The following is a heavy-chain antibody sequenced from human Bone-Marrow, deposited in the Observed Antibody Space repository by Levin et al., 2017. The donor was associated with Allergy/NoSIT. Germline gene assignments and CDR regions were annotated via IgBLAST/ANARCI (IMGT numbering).Heavy chain of an antibody. CDR3: ARDGMITFGGVIVTKFDY. J-gene: IGHJ4*02. V-gene: IGHV4-39*07. D-gene: IGHD3-16*02. CDR2: IYYSGST. CDR1: GGSISSSSYY. Sequence: SETLSLTCTVYGGSISSSSYYWGWIRQPPGKGLEWIGSIYYSGSTYYNPSLKSRVTISVDTSKNQFSLKLSSVTAADTAVYYCARDGMITFGGVIVTKFDYWGQGTLVTVSS.